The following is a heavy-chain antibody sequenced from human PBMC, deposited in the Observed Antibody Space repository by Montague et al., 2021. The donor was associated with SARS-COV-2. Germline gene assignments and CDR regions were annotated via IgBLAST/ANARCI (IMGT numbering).Heavy chain of an antibody. CDR3: AKTLLLGGSSWTSTTWYFDL. Sequence: SLRLSCAASGFTFNDHPMAWVRQAPGGGLEWVSALRGSDGMTYYADSVKGRFTISSDISDNTLFLQMNDLRAEDTAIYFCAKTLLLGGSSWTSTTWYFDLGGRGTLVTVSS. CDR2: LRGSDGMT. D-gene: IGHD6-13*01. J-gene: IGHJ2*01. V-gene: IGHV3-23*01. CDR1: GFTFNDHP.